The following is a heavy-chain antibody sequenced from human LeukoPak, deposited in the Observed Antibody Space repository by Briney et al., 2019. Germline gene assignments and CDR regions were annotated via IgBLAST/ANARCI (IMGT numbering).Heavy chain of an antibody. CDR1: GYTLTELS. V-gene: IGHV1-24*01. J-gene: IGHJ4*02. CDR2: FDPEDGET. D-gene: IGHD3-22*01. Sequence: GASVKVSCKVSGYTLTELSMHWVRQAPGKGLEWMGGFDPEDGETIYAQKFQGRVTMTEDTSTDTAYMELSSLRSEDTAVYYCATDRPSGSSGYFPLGYWGQGTLVTVSS. CDR3: ATDRPSGSSGYFPLGY.